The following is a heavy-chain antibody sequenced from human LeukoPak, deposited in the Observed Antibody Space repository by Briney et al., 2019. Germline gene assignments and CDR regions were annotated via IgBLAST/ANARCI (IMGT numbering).Heavy chain of an antibody. Sequence: ASVKVSCKPSGYTCTDYAINWVRQAPGQGLEYMGWVNTNTGNPTYAQGFTGRFVFSSDSSVSTAYLQITSLKADDSAIYFCASCNDSSGYFAYWGQGTLVTVSS. V-gene: IGHV7-4-1*02. CDR2: VNTNTGNP. CDR1: GYTCTDYA. J-gene: IGHJ4*02. CDR3: ASCNDSSGYFAY. D-gene: IGHD3-22*01.